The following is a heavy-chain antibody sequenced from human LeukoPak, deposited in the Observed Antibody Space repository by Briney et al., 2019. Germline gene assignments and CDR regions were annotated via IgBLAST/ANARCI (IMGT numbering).Heavy chain of an antibody. CDR1: GGSFSGYY. CDR2: INHSGST. Sequence: PSETLSLTCAVYGGSFSGYYWSWIRQPPGKGLEWIGEINHSGSTNYNPSLKSRVTISVDTSKNWFSLRLTSVTAADTAVYYCAASYGSGSSFDYWGQGTLVTVSS. V-gene: IGHV4-34*01. D-gene: IGHD3-10*01. J-gene: IGHJ4*02. CDR3: AASYGSGSSFDY.